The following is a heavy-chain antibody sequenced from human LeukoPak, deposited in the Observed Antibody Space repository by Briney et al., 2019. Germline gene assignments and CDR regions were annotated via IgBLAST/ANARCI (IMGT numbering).Heavy chain of an antibody. J-gene: IGHJ6*03. CDR2: IYHSGST. Sequence: SETLSLTCTVSGYSISSGYYWGWIRQPPGKGLEWIGSIYHSGSTYYNPSLKSRVTISVDTSKNQFSLKLSSVTAADTAVYYCARGRTYYYYMDVWGKGTTVTVSS. CDR1: GYSISSGYY. V-gene: IGHV4-38-2*02. CDR3: ARGRTYYYYMDV.